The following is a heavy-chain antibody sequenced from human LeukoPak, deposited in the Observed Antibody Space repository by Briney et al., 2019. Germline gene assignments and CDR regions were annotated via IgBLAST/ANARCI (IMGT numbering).Heavy chain of an antibody. V-gene: IGHV4-61*02. D-gene: IGHD7-27*01. CDR3: ARDRAGDSFDI. CDR2: IHTSGST. J-gene: IGHJ3*02. Sequence: SETLSLTCTVSSDSISRGNYYWTWLRQPAGTRLEWIGRIHTSGSTNYNPSLKSQVTISMDTSKNQFSLNLNSVTAADTAVYYCARDRAGDSFDIWGQGTMVTVSS. CDR1: SDSISRGNYY.